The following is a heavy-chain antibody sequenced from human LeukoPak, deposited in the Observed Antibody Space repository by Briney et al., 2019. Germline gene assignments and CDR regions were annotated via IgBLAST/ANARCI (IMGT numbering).Heavy chain of an antibody. J-gene: IGHJ5*02. CDR2: IIPIFGTA. D-gene: IGHD4-17*01. Sequence: ASVKVSCKASGGTFSSYAISWVRQAPGQGLEWMGGIIPIFGTANYAQKFQGRVTITTDESTSTAYMELSSLRSEDTAVYYCAREYGDYEAGWFDPWGQGTLATVSS. V-gene: IGHV1-69*05. CDR1: GGTFSSYA. CDR3: AREYGDYEAGWFDP.